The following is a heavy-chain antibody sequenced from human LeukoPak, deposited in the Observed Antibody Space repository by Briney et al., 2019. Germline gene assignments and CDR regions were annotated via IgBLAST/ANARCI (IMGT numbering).Heavy chain of an antibody. J-gene: IGHJ6*03. Sequence: PSETLSLTCTVSGSSISAYYWTWIRRPAGRGLEWIGRIYTSDNTDYNPSLKSRVTMSVDTSKNQFSLKLTSVTAADTAVYYCARVPRSYYYYYYMDVWGKGTTVTVSS. V-gene: IGHV4-4*07. CDR2: IYTSDNT. CDR3: ARVPRSYYYYYYMDV. CDR1: GSSISAYY.